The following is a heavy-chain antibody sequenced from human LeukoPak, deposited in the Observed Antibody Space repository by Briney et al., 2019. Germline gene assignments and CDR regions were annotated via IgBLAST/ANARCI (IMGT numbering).Heavy chain of an antibody. CDR2: IYYSGST. CDR3: AREPHSDYYFDY. J-gene: IGHJ4*02. Sequence: PSETLSLTCTVSGGSISSYYRSWIRQPPGKGLEWIGYIYYSGSTNYNPSLKSRVTISVDTSKNQFSLKLSSVTAADTAVYYCAREPHSDYYFDYWGQGTLVTVSS. V-gene: IGHV4-59*01. D-gene: IGHD2-15*01. CDR1: GGSISSYY.